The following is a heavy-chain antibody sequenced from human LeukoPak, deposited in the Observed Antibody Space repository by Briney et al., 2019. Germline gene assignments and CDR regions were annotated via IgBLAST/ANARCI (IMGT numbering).Heavy chain of an antibody. V-gene: IGHV1-2*02. J-gene: IGHJ6*02. D-gene: IGHD6-13*01. CDR2: INPNSGGT. CDR3: ARDDTYSSSWSRYYYYYGMDV. CDR1: GYTFTGYY. Sequence: ASVKVSCKASGYTFTGYYMHWVRQAPGQGLEWMGWINPNSGGTNYAQKFQGRVTMTRDTSISTAYIELCRLRSDDTAVYYCARDDTYSSSWSRYYYYYGMDVWGQGTTVTVSS.